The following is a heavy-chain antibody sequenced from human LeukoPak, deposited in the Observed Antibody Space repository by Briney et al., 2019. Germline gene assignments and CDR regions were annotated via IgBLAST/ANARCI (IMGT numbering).Heavy chain of an antibody. D-gene: IGHD3-22*01. CDR3: AKSSYYDTSGSYREYYFDY. V-gene: IGHV3-23*01. J-gene: IGHJ4*02. CDR1: GFTFTNYA. Sequence: GGSLRLSCAASGFTFTNYAMSWVRQAPGKGLEWVSGISNGGGGTYYADSVKGRFTISRDNSKNTLFLQLSSLRAEDTAVYYCAKSSYYDTSGSYREYYFDYWGQGALVTVSS. CDR2: ISNGGGGT.